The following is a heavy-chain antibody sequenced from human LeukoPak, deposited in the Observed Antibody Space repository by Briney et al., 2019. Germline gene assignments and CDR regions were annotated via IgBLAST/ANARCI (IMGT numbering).Heavy chain of an antibody. V-gene: IGHV4-39*07. CDR3: ARQVTTVVTFN. J-gene: IGHJ4*02. CDR1: GGSISSSSYY. CDR2: IFYSGST. D-gene: IGHD4-23*01. Sequence: SETLSLTCTVSGGSISSSSYYWGWIRQPSGKGLEWVGSIFYSGSTYYNPSLKSRVTISVDTSKNQFSLKLSSVTAADTAVYYCARQVTTVVTFNWGQGTLVTVSS.